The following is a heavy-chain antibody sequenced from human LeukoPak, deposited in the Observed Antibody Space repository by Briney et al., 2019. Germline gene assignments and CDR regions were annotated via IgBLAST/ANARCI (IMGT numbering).Heavy chain of an antibody. CDR1: GGSISSSSYY. J-gene: IGHJ3*02. V-gene: IGHV4-39*07. CDR2: IYYSGST. CDR3: ARGGGRDIVVVPAAKDAFDI. Sequence: SETLSLTCTVSGGSISSSSYYWGWIRQPPGKGLEWIGSIYYSGSTYYNPSLKSRVTISVDTSKNQFSLKLSSVTAADTAVYYCARGGGRDIVVVPAAKDAFDIWGQGTMVTVSS. D-gene: IGHD2-2*01.